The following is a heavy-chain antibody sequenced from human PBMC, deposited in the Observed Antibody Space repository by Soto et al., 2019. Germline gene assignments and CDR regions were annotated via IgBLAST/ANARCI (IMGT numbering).Heavy chain of an antibody. CDR3: ARTRNGGVADSFDS. Sequence: PGGSLRLSYAASGFNFRRHAIHWVRLTPGRGLEWVLAISRDGSYIYYTDSVKGRFTVSRDNSKNTVFVQMNRLIPDDTALYFCARTRNGGVADSFDSWGQGTRVTVSS. J-gene: IGHJ5*01. CDR1: GFNFRRHA. D-gene: IGHD3-3*01. CDR2: ISRDGSYI. V-gene: IGHV3-30*04.